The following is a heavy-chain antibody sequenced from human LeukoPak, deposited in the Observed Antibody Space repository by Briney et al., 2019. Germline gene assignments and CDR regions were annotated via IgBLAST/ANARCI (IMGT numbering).Heavy chain of an antibody. V-gene: IGHV3-30*01. J-gene: IGHJ6*03. CDR1: GFTFSRNV. CDR2: ISYDGNNK. D-gene: IGHD3-10*01. CDR3: ARGGIPTGPYYYFYYMDV. Sequence: PGGSLRLSCAASGFTFSRNVMHWVRQAPGKGLEWVALISYDGNNKFYADSVKSRFTISRDNSRNTLYLQMNSLRGEDAAEYSCARGGIPTGPYYYFYYMDVWGKGTAVTVSS.